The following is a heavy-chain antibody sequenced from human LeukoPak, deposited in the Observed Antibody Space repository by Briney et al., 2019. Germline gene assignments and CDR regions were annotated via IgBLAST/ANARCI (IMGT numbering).Heavy chain of an antibody. Sequence: GGSLRLSCAASGFTFSSYGMHWVRQAPGKGLEWVAFIRYDGSNKYYADSVKGRFAISRDNSKNTLYLQMNSLRAEDTAVYYCAKNIALTGEFDSWGQGTLVTVSS. V-gene: IGHV3-30*02. J-gene: IGHJ4*02. CDR1: GFTFSSYG. CDR2: IRYDGSNK. D-gene: IGHD7-27*01. CDR3: AKNIALTGEFDS.